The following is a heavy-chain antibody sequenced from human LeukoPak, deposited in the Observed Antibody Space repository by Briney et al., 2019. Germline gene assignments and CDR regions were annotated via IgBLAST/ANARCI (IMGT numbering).Heavy chain of an antibody. J-gene: IGHJ4*02. CDR3: AKWGDYDILTGYYVSDF. V-gene: IGHV3-23*01. CDR2: ITGSGDTT. D-gene: IGHD3-9*01. Sequence: GGSLRLSCAASGFIFRNYAMSWVRQAPGKGLEWVSAITGSGDTTYYADSVKGRFTISRDNSKNTLYVEMNTLRAEDTAVYYCAKWGDYDILTGYYVSDFWGQETLVTVSS. CDR1: GFIFRNYA.